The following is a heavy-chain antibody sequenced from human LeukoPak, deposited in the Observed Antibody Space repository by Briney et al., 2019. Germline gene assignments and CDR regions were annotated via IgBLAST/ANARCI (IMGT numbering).Heavy chain of an antibody. J-gene: IGHJ4*02. D-gene: IGHD6-13*01. CDR3: ARVGSSWYADY. CDR1: GGSFTNSY. CDR2: MIHSGNT. Sequence: PSETLSLTCAVYGGSFTNSYWSWIRQPPGKGLEWIGDMIHSGNTNYNPSLKSRVTISVDTSKNQFFLKLSSVTAADTAVYYCARVGSSWYADYWGQGTLVTVSS. V-gene: IGHV4-34*12.